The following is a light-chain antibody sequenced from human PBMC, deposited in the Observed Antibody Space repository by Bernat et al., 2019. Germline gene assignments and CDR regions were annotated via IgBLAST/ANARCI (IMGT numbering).Light chain of an antibody. CDR3: QQHESLPVT. J-gene: IGKJ1*01. V-gene: IGKV1-33*01. CDR1: QDISRY. CDR2: DAS. Sequence: DIQMTQSPSSLSASVGDRVTITCQASQDISRYLNWYQHKSGKAPKLLIYDASILEMGVPSRFSGRGSGIEFSLTISSLQPADIAVYYCQQHESLPVTFGQGTKVEIK.